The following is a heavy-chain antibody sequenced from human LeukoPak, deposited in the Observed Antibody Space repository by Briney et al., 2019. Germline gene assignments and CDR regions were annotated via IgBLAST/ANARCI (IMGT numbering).Heavy chain of an antibody. V-gene: IGHV1-69*02. CDR3: AIHPYYDSWSGYTKLHY. D-gene: IGHD3-3*01. Sequence: SSVKVSCKASGGTFSSYTISWVRQAPGQGLEWMGRIIPILGIANYAQKFQGRVTITADKSTSTAYMELSSLRSEDTAVYYCAIHPYYDSWSGYTKLHYWGQGTLVTVSS. J-gene: IGHJ4*02. CDR2: IIPILGIA. CDR1: GGTFSSYT.